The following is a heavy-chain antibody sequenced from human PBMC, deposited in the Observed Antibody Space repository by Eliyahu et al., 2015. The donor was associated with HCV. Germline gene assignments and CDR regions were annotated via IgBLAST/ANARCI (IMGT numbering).Heavy chain of an antibody. J-gene: IGHJ2*01. CDR2: MNPNSGNT. CDR3: ARGREWELRGRRYFDL. D-gene: IGHD1-26*01. Sequence: QVQLVQSGAEVKKPGASVKVSCKASGYTFTSFDINWVRQATGQGLEWMGWMNPNSGNTGYAQKFQGRVTMTRNTPINTAYMELSSLRSEDTAVYYCARGREWELRGRRYFDLWGRGTLVTVSS. CDR1: GYTFTSFD. V-gene: IGHV1-8*01.